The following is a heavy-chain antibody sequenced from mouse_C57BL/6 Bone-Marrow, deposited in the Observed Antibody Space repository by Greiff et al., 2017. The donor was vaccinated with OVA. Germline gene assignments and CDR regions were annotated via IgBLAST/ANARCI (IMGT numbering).Heavy chain of an antibody. CDR2: ITPNYGTT. CDR3: ARKSSYWYFDV. Sequence: EVKLQQSGPELVKPGASVKISCTASGYSFTDYNMNWVKQSNGKSLEWIGVITPNYGTTSYNQKLKGKATLTVDKSSSKAYMQLNSLTSEDSSVYYCARKSSYWYFDVWGTGTTVTVSS. CDR1: GYSFTDYN. V-gene: IGHV1-39*01. D-gene: IGHD1-1*01. J-gene: IGHJ1*03.